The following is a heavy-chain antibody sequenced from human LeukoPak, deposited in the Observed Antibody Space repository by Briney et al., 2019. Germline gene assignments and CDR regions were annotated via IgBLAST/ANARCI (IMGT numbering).Heavy chain of an antibody. CDR1: GFTFSSYS. Sequence: GGSLRLSCAASGFTFSSYSMIWVRQAPGRGLEWVSYISTGSSTIYYADSVKGRFAISRDNSKSMLFLQLNSLRAEDTALYYCARDLHYYVAMDVWGQGTTVTVSS. D-gene: IGHD3-10*02. CDR2: ISTGSSTI. CDR3: ARDLHYYVAMDV. J-gene: IGHJ6*02. V-gene: IGHV3-48*01.